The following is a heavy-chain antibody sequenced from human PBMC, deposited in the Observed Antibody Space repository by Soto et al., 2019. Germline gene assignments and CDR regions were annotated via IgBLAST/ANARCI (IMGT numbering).Heavy chain of an antibody. V-gene: IGHV3-23*01. D-gene: IGHD1-1*01. Sequence: VGSLRLSCASSGFTFSSYAMSCVRHSPGKGLEWVSAISGSGGSTYYADSVKGRFTISRDNSKNTLYLQMNSLRAEDTAVYYCAKAQYDKSKLNWFDPWGQRTLVTVSS. CDR2: ISGSGGST. CDR1: GFTFSSYA. J-gene: IGHJ5*02. CDR3: AKAQYDKSKLNWFDP.